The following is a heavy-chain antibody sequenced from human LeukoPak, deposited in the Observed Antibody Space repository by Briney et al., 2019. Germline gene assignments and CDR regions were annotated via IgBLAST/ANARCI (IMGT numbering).Heavy chain of an antibody. D-gene: IGHD3-22*01. J-gene: IGHJ6*03. Sequence: ASVKVSCKASGYTFTSYGISWVRQAPGQGLEWMGWTSAYNGNTNYAQKLQGRVTMTTDTSTSTAYMELRSLRSDDTAVYYCARANRVRYYYDSSGTDYYMDVWGKGTTVTVSS. V-gene: IGHV1-18*01. CDR1: GYTFTSYG. CDR3: ARANRVRYYYDSSGTDYYMDV. CDR2: TSAYNGNT.